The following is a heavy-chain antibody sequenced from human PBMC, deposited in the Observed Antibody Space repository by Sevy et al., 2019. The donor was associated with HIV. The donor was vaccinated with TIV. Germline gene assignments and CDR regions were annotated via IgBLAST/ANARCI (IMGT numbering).Heavy chain of an antibody. Sequence: SETLSLTCSVSDDSINSYYWSWIRQPPGKGLEWIGYIYNNIGSTSYNPSLTSRVTISVDTSKNQFSLKLNSVTAADTAVYYCARGAVVIGTTATPVLDFWGLGSLVTVSS. J-gene: IGHJ4*02. CDR1: DDSINSYY. CDR2: IYNNIGST. CDR3: ARGAVVIGTTATPVLDF. D-gene: IGHD2-2*01. V-gene: IGHV4-59*08.